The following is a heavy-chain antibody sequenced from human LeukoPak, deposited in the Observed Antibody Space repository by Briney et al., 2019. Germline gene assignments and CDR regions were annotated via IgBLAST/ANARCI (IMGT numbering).Heavy chain of an antibody. CDR1: GGTFSSYA. J-gene: IGHJ5*02. CDR2: INPSGGST. CDR3: ARDRYYDSSGYSPDNWFDP. D-gene: IGHD3-22*01. V-gene: IGHV1-46*01. Sequence: ASVKVSCKASGGTFSSYAISWVRQAPGQGLEWMGIINPSGGSTSYAQKFQGRVTMTRDTSTSTVYMELSSLRSEDTAVYYCARDRYYDSSGYSPDNWFDPWGQGTLVTVSS.